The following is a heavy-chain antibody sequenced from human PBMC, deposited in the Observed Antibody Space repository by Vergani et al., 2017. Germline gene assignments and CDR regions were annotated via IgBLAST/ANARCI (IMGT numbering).Heavy chain of an antibody. CDR1: GGSISSYY. J-gene: IGHJ5*02. D-gene: IGHD3-22*01. CDR3: ARLYDSSGP. Sequence: QVRLQESGPGLVKPSETLCLTCTVSGGSISSYYWSWIRQPPGKGLEWIGYIYYSGSTNYNPSLKSRVTISVDTSKNQFSLKLSSVTAADTAVYYCARLYDSSGPWGQGTLVTVSS. V-gene: IGHV4-59*01. CDR2: IYYSGST.